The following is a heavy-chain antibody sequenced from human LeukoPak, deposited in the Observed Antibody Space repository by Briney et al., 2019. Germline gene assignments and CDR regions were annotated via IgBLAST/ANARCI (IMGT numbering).Heavy chain of an antibody. D-gene: IGHD6-13*01. CDR3: ARKVAAAASGSDYYYYMDV. CDR2: ISAYNGNT. V-gene: IGHV1-18*01. CDR1: GYTFTSYG. J-gene: IGHJ6*03. Sequence: ASVKVSCKASGYTFTSYGISWVRQAPGQGLEWMGWISAYNGNTNYAQKLQGRVTMTTDTSTSTAYMELRSLRSDDTAVYYCARKVAAAASGSDYYYYMDVWGKGTTVTVS.